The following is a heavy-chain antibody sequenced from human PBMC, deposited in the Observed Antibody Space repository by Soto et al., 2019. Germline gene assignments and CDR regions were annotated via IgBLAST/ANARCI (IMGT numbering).Heavy chain of an antibody. J-gene: IGHJ4*02. V-gene: IGHV4-30-4*01. CDR3: ARGPSGDKVDY. CDR2: IYNSVNT. D-gene: IGHD3-10*01. Sequence: QVQLQESGPGLVEPSQTLSLTCTVSGDSISNGYYTWSWIRQPPGMDLEWIGHIYNSVNTYSNPSLKSLVTISADTSKNQFSLKLSSVTAADTAVYYCARGPSGDKVDYWGQGTLVTVSS. CDR1: GDSISNGYYT.